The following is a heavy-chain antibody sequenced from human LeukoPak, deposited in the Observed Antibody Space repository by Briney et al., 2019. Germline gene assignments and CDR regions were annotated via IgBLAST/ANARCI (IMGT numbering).Heavy chain of an antibody. D-gene: IGHD3-10*01. CDR1: VGTLSIYT. CDR2: IRPRLGIA. V-gene: IGHV1-69*02. J-gene: IGHJ5*02. CDR3: ATESTTSEWFGEWGFDP. Sequence: SVKVSCKASVGTLSIYTISWVRQAPGRGLECMGRIRPRLGIATYAKMVAGSVTITAGKATSTAYMELSSLRCEGTAVYYCATESTTSEWFGEWGFDPWGQGTLVTVSS.